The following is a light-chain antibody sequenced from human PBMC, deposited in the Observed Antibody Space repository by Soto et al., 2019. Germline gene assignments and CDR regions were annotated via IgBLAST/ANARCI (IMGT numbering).Light chain of an antibody. CDR1: SSDVGGYNY. CDR2: DVS. CDR3: SSYTSSSTRV. Sequence: QSALTQPASVSGSPGQSITISCTGTSSDVGGYNYVSWYQQHPGKAHKLMIYDVSNRPSGVSNRLTGSKSGNTASLTISGLQAEDEADYYCSSYTSSSTRVFGTGTKVTVL. J-gene: IGLJ1*01. V-gene: IGLV2-14*01.